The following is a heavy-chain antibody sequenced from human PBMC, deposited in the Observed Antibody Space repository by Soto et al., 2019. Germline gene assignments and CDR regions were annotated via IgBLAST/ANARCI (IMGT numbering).Heavy chain of an antibody. D-gene: IGHD3-10*01. Sequence: ASVKVSCKASGYTFTSYDINWVRQATGQGLEWMGRMNPNSGNTGYAQKFQGRVTMTRNTSISTAYMELSSLRSEDTAVYYCARGRITMVRGVIRLPFYYMDVWGKGTTVTVSS. J-gene: IGHJ6*03. CDR3: ARGRITMVRGVIRLPFYYMDV. CDR1: GYTFTSYD. CDR2: MNPNSGNT. V-gene: IGHV1-8*01.